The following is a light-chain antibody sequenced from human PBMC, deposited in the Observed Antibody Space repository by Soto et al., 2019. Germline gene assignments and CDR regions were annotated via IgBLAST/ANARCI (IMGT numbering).Light chain of an antibody. CDR2: DAS. CDR3: HHRRDWPPRLT. CDR1: RSVSSY. Sequence: EIVLTQSPATLSLSPGERATLSCGASRSVSSYLAWYQQKPGQAPRLLIYDASYRATGIPARFSGSGSGTDITLTISSLGPEDFEVSYYHHRRDWPPRLTFGGGTKVEIK. V-gene: IGKV3-11*01. J-gene: IGKJ4*01.